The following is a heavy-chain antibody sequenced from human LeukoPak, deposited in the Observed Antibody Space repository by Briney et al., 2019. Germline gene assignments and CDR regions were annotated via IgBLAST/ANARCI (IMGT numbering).Heavy chain of an antibody. J-gene: IGHJ6*03. CDR1: GGSISSYY. V-gene: IGHV4-59*01. D-gene: IGHD2-2*01. Sequence: PSQTLSLTCTVSGGSISSYYWSWIRQPPGKGLEWIGYIYYSGSTNYNPSLKSRVTISVDTSKNQFSLKLSSVTAADTAVYYCARAGIVVVPAAIGGYMDVWGKGTTVTVSS. CDR3: ARAGIVVVPAAIGGYMDV. CDR2: IYYSGST.